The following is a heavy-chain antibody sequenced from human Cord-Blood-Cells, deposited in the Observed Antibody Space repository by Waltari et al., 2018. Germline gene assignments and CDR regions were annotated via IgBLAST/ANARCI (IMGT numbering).Heavy chain of an antibody. CDR1: GFTFSSYA. Sequence: EVQLLESGGGLVQPGGSLRLSCAASGFTFSSYAMSWVCQAPGKGLEWVSAISGSGGSTNYADSVKGRFTISRDNSKNTLYLQMNSLRAEDTAVYYCAKAALGITMVQGVIIYWGQGTLVTVSS. CDR3: AKAALGITMVQGVIIY. CDR2: ISGSGGST. D-gene: IGHD3-10*01. V-gene: IGHV3-23*01. J-gene: IGHJ4*02.